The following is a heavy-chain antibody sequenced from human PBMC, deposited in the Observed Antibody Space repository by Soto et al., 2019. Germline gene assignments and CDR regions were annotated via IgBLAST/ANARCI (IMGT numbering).Heavy chain of an antibody. D-gene: IGHD6-13*01. J-gene: IGHJ4*02. CDR3: ARDRSSIAAAGSFDY. CDR1: GGSISSGGYY. Sequence: QVQLQESGPGLVKPSQTLSLTCTVSGGSISSGGYYWSWIRQHPGKGLEWIGYIYYSGSTYYNPSLKSRVTISVDTSKNQFSLKRSSVTAADTAVYYCARDRSSIAAAGSFDYWGQGTLVTVS. V-gene: IGHV4-31*03. CDR2: IYYSGST.